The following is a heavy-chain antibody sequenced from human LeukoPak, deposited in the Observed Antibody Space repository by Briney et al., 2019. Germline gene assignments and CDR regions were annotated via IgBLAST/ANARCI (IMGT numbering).Heavy chain of an antibody. V-gene: IGHV1-69*10. CDR1: GGTFSSYA. D-gene: IGHD1-26*01. CDR3: ASTYSGSYGENAFDI. Sequence: SVKVSCKASGGTFSSYAISWVRQAPGQGLEWMGGIIPIFGIANYAQKFQGRVTITADKSTSTAYMELSSLRSEDTAVYYCASTYSGSYGENAFDIWGQVTMVTVSS. CDR2: IIPIFGIA. J-gene: IGHJ3*02.